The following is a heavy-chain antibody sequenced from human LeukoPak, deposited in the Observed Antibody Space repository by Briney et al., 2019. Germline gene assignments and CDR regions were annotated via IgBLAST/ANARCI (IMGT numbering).Heavy chain of an antibody. CDR1: GGSISSGGYS. D-gene: IGHD5-24*01. Sequence: SQTLSLTCAVSGGSISSGGYSWSWIRQPPGKGLEWIGYIYHSGSTYYNPSLKSRLLLSVVTSKNQFSLNLTSVTAADTAIYYCARQGRWLQNFDSWGQGAQVTVSS. V-gene: IGHV4-30-2*01. J-gene: IGHJ4*02. CDR3: ARQGRWLQNFDS. CDR2: IYHSGST.